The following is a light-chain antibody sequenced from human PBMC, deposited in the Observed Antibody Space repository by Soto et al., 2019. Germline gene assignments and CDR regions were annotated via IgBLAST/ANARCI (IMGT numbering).Light chain of an antibody. CDR1: QDISNY. Sequence: DILMTQSPSILSASVGDRVTITCQASQDISNYLNWYQQKPGKAPKLLIYDASNLETGVPSRFSGSGSGTDFTFTISSLQPEDIATYYCQQYDNLFTFGPGTKVDIK. CDR3: QQYDNLFT. J-gene: IGKJ3*01. CDR2: DAS. V-gene: IGKV1-33*01.